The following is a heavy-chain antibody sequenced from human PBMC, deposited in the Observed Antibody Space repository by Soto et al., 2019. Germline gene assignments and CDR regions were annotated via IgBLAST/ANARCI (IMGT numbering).Heavy chain of an antibody. Sequence: ASVKVSCKASGYTFTSYGISWVRQAPGQGLEWMGWISAYNGNTNYAQKLQGRVTMTTDTSTSTAYMELRSLRSDDTAVYYCARVYDFWSGFIPCDYWGQGTLVTVSS. D-gene: IGHD3-3*01. J-gene: IGHJ4*02. CDR3: ARVYDFWSGFIPCDY. V-gene: IGHV1-18*01. CDR1: GYTFTSYG. CDR2: ISAYNGNT.